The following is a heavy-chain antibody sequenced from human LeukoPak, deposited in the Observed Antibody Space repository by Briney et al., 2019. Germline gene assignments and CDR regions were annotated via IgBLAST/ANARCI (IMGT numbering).Heavy chain of an antibody. CDR3: ARVTCSGGSCYSGYFDY. Sequence: SETLSLTCTVSGGSISSYYWSWIRQPPGKGLEWIGYIYYSGSTNYNPSLESRVTISVDTSKNQFSLKLSSVTAADTAVYYCARVTCSGGSCYSGYFDYWGQGILVTVSS. V-gene: IGHV4-59*01. CDR1: GGSISSYY. J-gene: IGHJ4*02. CDR2: IYYSGST. D-gene: IGHD2-15*01.